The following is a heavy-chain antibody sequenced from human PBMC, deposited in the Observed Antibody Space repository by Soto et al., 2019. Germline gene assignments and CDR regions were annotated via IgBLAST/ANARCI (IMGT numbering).Heavy chain of an antibody. J-gene: IGHJ4*01. D-gene: IGHD1-20*01. Sequence: ASVKVSCKASGYSFTNSAIHWLRQAPGQRLEWMGWINAGSGSAKYSQKFQGRVTITRDTSASTAYMELSSLKSEDTAMYYCARDRRYNLLRAFDYWG. CDR3: ARDRRYNLLRAFDY. V-gene: IGHV1-3*01. CDR2: INAGSGSA. CDR1: GYSFTNSA.